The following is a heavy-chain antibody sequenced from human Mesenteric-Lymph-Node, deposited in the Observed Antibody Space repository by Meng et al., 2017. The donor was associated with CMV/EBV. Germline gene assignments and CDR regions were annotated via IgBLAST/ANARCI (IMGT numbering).Heavy chain of an antibody. Sequence: SGSSFPIYWFGWLRPMPGQGLVWLGFIYPGASEASSRPSFHGQSTNSADKSFTLAFLQWSSLKASDTAMYYCARRWAIGSESQFDYWGQGTLVTVSS. CDR1: GSSFPIYW. V-gene: IGHV5-51*01. D-gene: IGHD3-10*01. CDR2: IYPGASEA. CDR3: ARRWAIGSESQFDY. J-gene: IGHJ4*02.